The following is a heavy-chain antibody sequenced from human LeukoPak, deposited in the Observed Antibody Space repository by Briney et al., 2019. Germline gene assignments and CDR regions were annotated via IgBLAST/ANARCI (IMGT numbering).Heavy chain of an antibody. CDR2: ISPDGSST. V-gene: IGHV3-74*01. CDR3: TRLHKSQARR. Sequence: PGGSLRLSCAASGFTFSTYWMHWVRQAPGKGLVWVSRISPDGSSTDYADSVKGRFTISRDNAKNTLYLHMNSLRVEDTAVYYCTRLHKSQARRWGQGTLVTVSS. J-gene: IGHJ4*02. CDR1: GFTFSTYW.